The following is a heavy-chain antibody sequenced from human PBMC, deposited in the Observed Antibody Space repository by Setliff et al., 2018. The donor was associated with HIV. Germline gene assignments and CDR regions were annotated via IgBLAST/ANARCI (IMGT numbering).Heavy chain of an antibody. Sequence: ASVKVSCKASGYTFTSYGISWVRQAPGQGLEWMGWISAYNGNTNYAQKFQGRVTMTRDTSTSTAYMELRSLRSDDTAVYYCAREGVREPPSNTLYYGMDVWGQGTTVTV. D-gene: IGHD3-10*01. CDR3: AREGVREPPSNTLYYGMDV. CDR1: GYTFTSYG. J-gene: IGHJ6*02. CDR2: ISAYNGNT. V-gene: IGHV1-18*01.